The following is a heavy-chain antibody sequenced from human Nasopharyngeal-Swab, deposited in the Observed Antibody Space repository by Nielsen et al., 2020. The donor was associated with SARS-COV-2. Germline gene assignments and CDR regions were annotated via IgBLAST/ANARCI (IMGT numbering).Heavy chain of an antibody. CDR3: VRDESGDYLGLPFDS. CDR1: GASISNRTYY. Sequence: SETLSLTCSVSGASISNRTYYWGWIRQSPEKGLQWIGTVFYTGTYYNPSLQSRATIPVDTSKNQFSLKLTSVTAADTAVYYCVRDESGDYLGLPFDSWGPGTLVTVSS. J-gene: IGHJ4*02. V-gene: IGHV4-39*07. D-gene: IGHD4-17*01. CDR2: VFYTGT.